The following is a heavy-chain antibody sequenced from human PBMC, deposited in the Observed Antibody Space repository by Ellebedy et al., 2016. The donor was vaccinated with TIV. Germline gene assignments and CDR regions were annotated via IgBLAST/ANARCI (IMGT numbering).Heavy chain of an antibody. Sequence: PSETLSLTCTVSGGSISSYFWSWIRQPPGKGLEWIGYIDYSGNTNYNPSLQSRVTVSVDTSKNQFSLKLSSVTAADTAVYFCARHDPRYYESGGFYYGGWFDPWGQGTLVTVSS. CDR2: IDYSGNT. D-gene: IGHD3-22*01. J-gene: IGHJ5*02. CDR1: GGSISSYF. CDR3: ARHDPRYYESGGFYYGGWFDP. V-gene: IGHV4-59*08.